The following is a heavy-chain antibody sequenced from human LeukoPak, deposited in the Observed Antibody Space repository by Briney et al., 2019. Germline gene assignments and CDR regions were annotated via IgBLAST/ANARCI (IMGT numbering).Heavy chain of an antibody. CDR3: AKDPCGGDCYSSYYFDY. V-gene: IGHV3-30*02. CDR2: IRYDGSNK. D-gene: IGHD2-21*01. CDR1: GFTFSSYG. J-gene: IGHJ4*02. Sequence: PGGSLRLPCAASGFTFSSYGMHWVRQAPGKGLEWVAFIRYDGSNKYYADSVKGRFTISRDNSKNTLYLQMNSLRAEDTAVYYCAKDPCGGDCYSSYYFDYWGQGTLVTVSS.